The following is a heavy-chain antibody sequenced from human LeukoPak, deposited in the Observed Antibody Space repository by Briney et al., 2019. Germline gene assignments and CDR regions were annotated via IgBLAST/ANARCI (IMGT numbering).Heavy chain of an antibody. CDR2: IVVGSGNT. CDR3: AAMGYDSSGYSELPDAFDI. Sequence: KVSCTASGFTFTSSAMQWARQARGQRLEWIGCIVVGSGNTNYAQKIQERVTITRDMSTSTAYMELSSLRSEDTAVYYCAAMGYDSSGYSELPDAFDIWGQGTMVTVSS. CDR1: GFTFTSSA. V-gene: IGHV1-58*02. D-gene: IGHD3-22*01. J-gene: IGHJ3*02.